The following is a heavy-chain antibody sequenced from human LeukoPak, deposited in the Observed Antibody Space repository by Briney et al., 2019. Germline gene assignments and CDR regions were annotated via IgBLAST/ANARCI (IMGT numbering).Heavy chain of an antibody. CDR1: GYRFTNHW. D-gene: IGHD6-13*01. CDR3: VTAAHFDY. V-gene: IGHV5-51*01. CDR2: IYAGDSDT. Sequence: EESLKISCKGSGYRFTNHWIGWVRQMPGKGLEWMAIIYAGDSDTRYSPSFQGQVTISVDKSISTAYLQWSSLKASDTAIYYCVTAAHFDYWGQGTLVTVSS. J-gene: IGHJ4*02.